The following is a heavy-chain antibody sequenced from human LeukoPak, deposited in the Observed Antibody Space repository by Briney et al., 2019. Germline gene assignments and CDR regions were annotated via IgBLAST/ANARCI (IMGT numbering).Heavy chain of an antibody. V-gene: IGHV4-31*03. CDR3: ARDKDLSGGGVDY. D-gene: IGHD6-19*01. CDR1: GGSISSGGYY. CDR2: IYYSGST. Sequence: SETLSLTCTVSGGSISSGGYYWSWIRQHPGKGLEWFGYIYYSGSTYYNPSLKSRVTISVDTSKNQFSLKLSSVTAADTAVYYCARDKDLSGGGVDYWGQGTLVTVSS. J-gene: IGHJ4*02.